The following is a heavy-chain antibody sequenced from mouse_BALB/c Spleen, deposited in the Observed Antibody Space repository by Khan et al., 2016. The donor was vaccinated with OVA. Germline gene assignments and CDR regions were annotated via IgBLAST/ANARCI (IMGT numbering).Heavy chain of an antibody. CDR2: VSTGGGYT. Sequence: EVELVESGGDLVKPGGSLKLSCAASGFTFSTYGMSWVRQTPDKRLEWVATVSTGGGYTYYPDSVKGRFTISRENAKNTLYLRMSGLKSEDTAMFYCTSIAYYYASEGFAYWGQGTLVTVSA. D-gene: IGHD1-1*01. CDR3: TSIAYYYASEGFAY. CDR1: GFTFSTYG. J-gene: IGHJ3*01. V-gene: IGHV5-6*01.